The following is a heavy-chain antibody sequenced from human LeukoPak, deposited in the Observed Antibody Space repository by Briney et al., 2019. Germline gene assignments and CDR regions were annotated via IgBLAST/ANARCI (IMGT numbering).Heavy chain of an antibody. CDR1: GFTFVSFW. V-gene: IGHV3-7*01. D-gene: IGHD3-3*01. CDR2: IKQDGSEE. Sequence: QSGGSRRPACEASGFTFVSFWMSCVRQAPGKGLEWVANIKQDGSEEHYVDSVKGRFTISRDNAKNSVFLHMNNLRAEDTAVYYCARVRTKYDFWSAWSHWGQGTLVAVSS. CDR3: ARVRTKYDFWSAWSH. J-gene: IGHJ4*02.